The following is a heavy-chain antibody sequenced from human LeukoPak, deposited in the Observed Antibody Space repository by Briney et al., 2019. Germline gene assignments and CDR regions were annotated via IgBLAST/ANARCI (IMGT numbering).Heavy chain of an antibody. CDR2: IYYSGST. J-gene: IGHJ4*02. CDR1: GGPISSSPYY. V-gene: IGHV4-39*01. Sequence: PSETLSLTCSVSGGPISSSPYYWGWIRQSPGKGLEWIGNIYYSGSTHYNPSLKSRLTISVDTSKNLFSLKSTSVTAADTAIYYCARQWYSSGWYGDCGQGILVTVSS. D-gene: IGHD6-19*01. CDR3: ARQWYSSGWYGD.